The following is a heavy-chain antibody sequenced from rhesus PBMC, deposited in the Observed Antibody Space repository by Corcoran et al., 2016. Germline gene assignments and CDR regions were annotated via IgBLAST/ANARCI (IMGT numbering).Heavy chain of an antibody. D-gene: IGHD3-28*01. Sequence: QVQLQESGPGLLKPSETLSLTCAVSGGSLRGGYGWGWIRQPPGQGLAWVGSIYRSSGNTYYNPSLKSRVTISTDTSKNQFSLKLSSVTAADTAVYYCARDSYDSGYYIGSYFDYWGQGVLVTVSS. CDR2: IYRSSGNT. J-gene: IGHJ4*01. CDR3: ARDSYDSGYYIGSYFDY. CDR1: GGSLRGGYG. V-gene: IGHV4S7*01.